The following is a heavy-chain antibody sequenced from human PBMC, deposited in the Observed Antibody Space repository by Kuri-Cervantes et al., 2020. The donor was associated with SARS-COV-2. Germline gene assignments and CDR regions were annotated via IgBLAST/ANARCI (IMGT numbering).Heavy chain of an antibody. CDR3: ARDRNWGDWYFDL. CDR2: ISSSSSYI. V-gene: IGHV3-21*01. J-gene: IGHJ2*01. CDR1: GFTFSSYS. Sequence: GSLRLSCAASGFTFSSYSMNWVRQAPGKGLEWVSSISSSSSYIYYADSVKGRFTISRDNAKNSLYLQMNSLRAEDTAVYYCARDRNWGDWYFDLWGRGTLVTVSS. D-gene: IGHD7-27*01.